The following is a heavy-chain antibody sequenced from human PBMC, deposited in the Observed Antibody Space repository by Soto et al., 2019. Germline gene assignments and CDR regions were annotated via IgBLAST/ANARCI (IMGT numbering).Heavy chain of an antibody. J-gene: IGHJ4*02. D-gene: IGHD2-15*01. V-gene: IGHV4-59*01. CDR3: ASLRAGSSHFDY. CDR2: IFYSGST. CDR1: GDSISSYY. Sequence: QVQLQESGPGLVKPSETLSLTCTVSGDSISSYYWSWIRQPPGKGLEWIGYIFYSGSTNYNPSLKSRVTISVDTSKNQFSLKLSSVTAADTAVYYCASLRAGSSHFDYWGQGTLVTVSS.